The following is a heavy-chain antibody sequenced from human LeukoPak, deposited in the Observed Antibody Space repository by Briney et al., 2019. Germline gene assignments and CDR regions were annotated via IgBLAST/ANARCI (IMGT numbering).Heavy chain of an antibody. V-gene: IGHV4-28*01. D-gene: IGHD5-12*01. Sequence: SDTLSLTCAVSGYSISSSNWWGWIRQPPGKGLEWIGYIYYSGSTYYNPSLKSRVTMSVDTSKNQFSLKLSSVTAADTAVYYCASAGRGYSGYAFTWGQGTLVTVSS. J-gene: IGHJ5*02. CDR2: IYYSGST. CDR3: ASAGRGYSGYAFT. CDR1: GYSISSSNW.